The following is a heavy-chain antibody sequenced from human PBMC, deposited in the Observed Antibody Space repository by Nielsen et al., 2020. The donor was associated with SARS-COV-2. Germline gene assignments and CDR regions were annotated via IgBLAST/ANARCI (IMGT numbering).Heavy chain of an antibody. J-gene: IGHJ4*02. V-gene: IGHV3-23*01. CDR2: ISGSGGST. CDR3: AKRSGYTSGWYGDY. CDR1: GFPFSSYE. D-gene: IGHD6-19*01. Sequence: GGSLRLSCAASGFPFSSYEMNWVRQAPGKGLEWVSAISGSGGSTYYADSVKGRFTISRDNSKNTLYLQMNSLRAEDTAVYYCAKRSGYTSGWYGDYWGQGTLVTVSS.